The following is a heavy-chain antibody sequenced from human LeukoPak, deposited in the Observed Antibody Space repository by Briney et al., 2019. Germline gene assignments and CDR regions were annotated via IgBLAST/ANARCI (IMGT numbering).Heavy chain of an antibody. D-gene: IGHD3-3*01. J-gene: IGHJ3*02. CDR1: GFTVSSNY. CDR2: IYSGGST. Sequence: PGGSLRLSCAASGFTVSSNYMSWVRQAPGKGLEWVSVIYSGGSTYYADSVKGRFTISRDNSKNTLYLQMNSLRAEDTAVYYCASYDAYAKHDAFDIWGQGTMVTVSS. V-gene: IGHV3-66*01. CDR3: ASYDAYAKHDAFDI.